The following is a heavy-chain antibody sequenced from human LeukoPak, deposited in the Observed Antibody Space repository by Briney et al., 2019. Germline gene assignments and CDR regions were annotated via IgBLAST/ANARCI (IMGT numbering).Heavy chain of an antibody. D-gene: IGHD3-22*01. CDR3: ARGDLVVVITIDY. CDR1: GFTFSSYA. V-gene: IGHV3-30-3*01. CDR2: ISYDGSNK. J-gene: IGHJ4*02. Sequence: GGSLRLSCAASGFTFSSYAMHWVRQAPGKGLEWVAVISYDGSNKYYADSVKGRLTISRDNSKNTLYLQMNSLRAEDTAVYYCARGDLVVVITIDYWGQGTLVTVSS.